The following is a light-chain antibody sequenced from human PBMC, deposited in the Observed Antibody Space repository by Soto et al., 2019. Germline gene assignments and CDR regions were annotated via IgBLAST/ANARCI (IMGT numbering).Light chain of an antibody. Sequence: EIQMTQSPSTLSVSPGERPTLSCRASQSLSSDLAWYEQKPGQAPRHLIYGASTRATGIPARFSGSGSGTEFTLTISSLQSEDFAVYYCQQYNNWPLTFGQGTKVDIK. CDR3: QQYNNWPLT. J-gene: IGKJ1*01. CDR2: GAS. V-gene: IGKV3-15*01. CDR1: QSLSSD.